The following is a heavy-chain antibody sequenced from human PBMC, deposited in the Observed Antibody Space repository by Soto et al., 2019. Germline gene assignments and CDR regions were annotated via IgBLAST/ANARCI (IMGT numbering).Heavy chain of an antibody. CDR2: ISGSGYST. CDR3: AKSSLLWFGEVPHSSTNWFDP. CDR1: GFTFNTYA. V-gene: IGHV3-23*01. Sequence: EVQLLESGGGLVQPGGSLRLSCAASGFTFNTYAMNWVRQAPGKGLEWVSSISGSGYSTYYADSLKGRFTISRDNSKNTLYLQMSSLRVDDTAVYYCAKSSLLWFGEVPHSSTNWFDPWGQGTLVTVSS. J-gene: IGHJ5*02. D-gene: IGHD3-10*01.